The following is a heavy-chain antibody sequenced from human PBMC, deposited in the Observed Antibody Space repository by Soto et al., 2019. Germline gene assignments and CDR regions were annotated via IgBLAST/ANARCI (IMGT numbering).Heavy chain of an antibody. J-gene: IGHJ4*02. CDR2: IYYSGSA. D-gene: IGHD6-13*01. Sequence: SETLSLTCTVSGGSISSGGYYWSWIRQHPGKGLEWIGYIYYSGSANYNPSLKSRVTISVDISKSQFSLRLTSVTAADTAVYYCARYNAASGTYYFDYWGQGALVTVSS. CDR1: GGSISSGGYY. V-gene: IGHV4-31*03. CDR3: ARYNAASGTYYFDY.